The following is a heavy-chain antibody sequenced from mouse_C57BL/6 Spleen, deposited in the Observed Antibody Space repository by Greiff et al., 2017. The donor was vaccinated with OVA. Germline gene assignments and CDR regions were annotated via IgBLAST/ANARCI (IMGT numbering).Heavy chain of an antibody. Sequence: QVQLQQSGAELVKPGASVKISCKASGYAFSSYWMNWVKQRPGKGLEWIGQIYPGDGDTNYNGKFKGKATLTADKSSSTAYMQLSSLTSEDSAVYFCARIDAVVAHWYFDVWGTGTTVTVSS. CDR1: GYAFSSYW. J-gene: IGHJ1*03. CDR3: ARIDAVVAHWYFDV. V-gene: IGHV1-80*01. CDR2: IYPGDGDT. D-gene: IGHD1-1*01.